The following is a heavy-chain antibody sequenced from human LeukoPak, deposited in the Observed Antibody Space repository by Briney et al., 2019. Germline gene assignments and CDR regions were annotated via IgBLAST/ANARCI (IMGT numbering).Heavy chain of an antibody. V-gene: IGHV3-23*01. CDR3: AKIYDILTGSDY. Sequence: GGSLRLSCAASGFTFSSYAMSWVRQAPGKGLEWVSAISGSGGSAYYADSVKGRFTISRDNSKNTLYLQMNSLRAEDTAVYYCAKIYDILTGSDYWGQGTLVTVSS. CDR1: GFTFSSYA. CDR2: ISGSGGSA. J-gene: IGHJ4*02. D-gene: IGHD3-9*01.